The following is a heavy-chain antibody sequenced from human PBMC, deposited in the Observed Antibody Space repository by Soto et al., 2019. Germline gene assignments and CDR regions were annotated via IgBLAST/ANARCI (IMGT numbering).Heavy chain of an antibody. D-gene: IGHD3-10*01. CDR3: ARGDPLLWFGEKVYYGMDV. CDR2: IYYSGST. J-gene: IGHJ6*02. Sequence: PSETLSLTCTVSGGSISSGDYYWSWIRQHPGKGLEWIGYIYYSGSTYYNPSLKSRVTISVDTSKNQFSLKLSSVTAADTAVYYCARGDPLLWFGEKVYYGMDVWGQGTTVTVSS. CDR1: GGSISSGDYY. V-gene: IGHV4-31*02.